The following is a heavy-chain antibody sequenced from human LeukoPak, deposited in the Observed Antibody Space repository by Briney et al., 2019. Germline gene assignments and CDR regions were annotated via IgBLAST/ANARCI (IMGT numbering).Heavy chain of an antibody. J-gene: IGHJ4*02. CDR1: GFTFSDYY. Sequence: GGSLRLSCAASGFTFSDYYMSWIRQAPGKGLEWVSYISSSGSTIYYADSVKARFIISRDNARNTVYLQMNSLRVEDTAVYYCVRDFRSADYWGQGTLVTVSS. CDR3: VRDFRSADY. CDR2: ISSSGSTI. V-gene: IGHV3-11*04.